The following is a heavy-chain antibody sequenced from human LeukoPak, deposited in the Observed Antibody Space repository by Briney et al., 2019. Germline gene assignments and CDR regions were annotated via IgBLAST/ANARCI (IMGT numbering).Heavy chain of an antibody. D-gene: IGHD6-13*01. Sequence: GGSLRLSCTASGFTFSNYWMHWVRQAPGKGLVWVSRINGDGSTTKYADSVKGRFTISRDNAKNTLDLQMNSLGVEDTAVYYCAKDGYSSIPGFHFEYWGQGTPVTVSS. V-gene: IGHV3-74*03. CDR2: INGDGSTT. CDR3: AKDGYSSIPGFHFEY. J-gene: IGHJ4*02. CDR1: GFTFSNYW.